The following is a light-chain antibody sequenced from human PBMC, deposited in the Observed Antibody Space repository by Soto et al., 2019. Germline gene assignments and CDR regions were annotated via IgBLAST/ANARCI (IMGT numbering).Light chain of an antibody. CDR2: DAS. CDR3: QQRRYWPFT. V-gene: IGKV3-11*01. CDR1: QSVSTY. Sequence: ETVLTQSPATLSLSPGESATLSCRASQSVSTYFGWYQQKPGQPPRLLIYDASRRAPGVPARFTGSGSGTDFTLTITSLEPEDFAVYYCQQRRYWPFTFGPGTKVDVK. J-gene: IGKJ3*01.